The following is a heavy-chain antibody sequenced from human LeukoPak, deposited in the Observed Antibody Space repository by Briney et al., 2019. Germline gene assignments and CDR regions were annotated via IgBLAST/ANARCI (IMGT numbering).Heavy chain of an antibody. CDR2: ISSSSSYI. CDR1: GFTLSSYS. CDR3: ASILTGRFDY. Sequence: GGSLRLSCAASGFTLSSYSMNWVRQAPGKGLEWVSFISSSSSYIYYADSVKGRFTISRDNAKNSLYLQMNSLRAEDTAVYYCASILTGRFDYWGQGTLVTVSS. J-gene: IGHJ4*02. D-gene: IGHD3-9*01. V-gene: IGHV3-21*01.